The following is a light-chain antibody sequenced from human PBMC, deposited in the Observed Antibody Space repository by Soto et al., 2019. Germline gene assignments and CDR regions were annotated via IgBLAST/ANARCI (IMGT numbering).Light chain of an antibody. V-gene: IGKV1-27*01. CDR3: QKYNSAPHT. J-gene: IGKJ3*01. CDR1: HGISNY. Sequence: IQMTQSPAALSASVGYRVTLTCRASHGISNYLAWYQQKPGKVPKLLIYAASTLQSGVPSRFSGSGSGTDFTLTISSLQHEDVATYYCQKYNSAPHTFGPGTKVDI. CDR2: AAS.